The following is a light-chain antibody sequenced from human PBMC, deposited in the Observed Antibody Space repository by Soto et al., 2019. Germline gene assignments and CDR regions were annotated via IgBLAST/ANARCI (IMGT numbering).Light chain of an antibody. CDR3: YSAADNHLV. CDR2: KDS. Sequence: SYELTQPSSVSVSPGQTARITCSGDELTKTHARWFQQKPGQAPVLLIYKDSERPSGIPERFSGSSSGATVTLTISGAQVEDEADYYGYSAADNHLVFGGGTKLTVL. J-gene: IGLJ3*02. CDR1: ELTKTH. V-gene: IGLV3-27*01.